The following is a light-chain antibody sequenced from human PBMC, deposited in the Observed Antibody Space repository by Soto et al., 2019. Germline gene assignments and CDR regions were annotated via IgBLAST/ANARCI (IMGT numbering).Light chain of an antibody. CDR2: KAS. CDR3: QQYNSYPWT. J-gene: IGKJ1*01. Sequence: DIPMTQSPSTLSASVGDRVTITCRASQSSSSWLAWYQQKPGTAPKLLIYKASSLESGVPSRFSGSGSGTEFSITISRVQPDDFATYYCQQYNSYPWTFGQGTKVEIK. CDR1: QSSSSW. V-gene: IGKV1-5*03.